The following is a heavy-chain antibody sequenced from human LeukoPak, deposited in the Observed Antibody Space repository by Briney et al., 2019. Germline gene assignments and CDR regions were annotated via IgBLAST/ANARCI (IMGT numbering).Heavy chain of an antibody. Sequence: GGSLRLSCAASGFTFSSYAMHWVRQAPGKGLEWVAVISYDGSNKYYADSVKGRFTISRDNSKNTLYLQMNSLRAEDTAVYYCARDFIAAAGTILDYWGQEPWSPSPQ. J-gene: IGHJ4*01. D-gene: IGHD6-13*01. CDR2: ISYDGSNK. CDR3: ARDFIAAAGTILDY. V-gene: IGHV3-30-3*01. CDR1: GFTFSSYA.